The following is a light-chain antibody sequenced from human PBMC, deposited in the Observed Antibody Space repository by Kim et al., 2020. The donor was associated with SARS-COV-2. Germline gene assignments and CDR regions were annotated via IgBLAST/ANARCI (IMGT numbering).Light chain of an antibody. CDR1: QSVSSY. CDR2: DAS. J-gene: IGKJ2*01. Sequence: LSPVERATLSCRASQSVSSYLAWYQQKPGQAPSLLIYDASNRATGIPARFSGSGSGTDFTLTISSLEPEDFAVYYCQQRSNWPPYTFGQGTKLEI. V-gene: IGKV3-11*01. CDR3: QQRSNWPPYT.